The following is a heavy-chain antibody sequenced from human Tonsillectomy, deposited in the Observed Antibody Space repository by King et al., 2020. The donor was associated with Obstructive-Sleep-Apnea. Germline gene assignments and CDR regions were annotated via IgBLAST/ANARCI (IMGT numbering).Heavy chain of an antibody. D-gene: IGHD3-10*01. CDR3: ARVSGTVAWYGSGSPARLSYGMDV. Sequence: VQLQESGPGLVKPSGTLSLTCAVSGGSISSSNWWSWVRQPPGKGLEWIGEIYHSGSTNYNPSLKSRVTISVDKSKNQFSLKLSSVTAADTAVYSCARVSGTVAWYGSGSPARLSYGMDVWGQGTTVTVSS. V-gene: IGHV4-4*02. J-gene: IGHJ6*02. CDR2: IYHSGST. CDR1: GGSISSSNW.